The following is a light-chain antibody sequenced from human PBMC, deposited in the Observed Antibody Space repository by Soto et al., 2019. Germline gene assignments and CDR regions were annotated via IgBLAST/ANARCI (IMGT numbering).Light chain of an antibody. CDR2: GAS. V-gene: IGKV3-20*01. Sequence: EIVMTQSPATLSVSPVERATLSCRASQSIHSNLAWYQQKPGQAPRLLIYGASSRATGIPDRFSGSGSGTDFTLTISRLEPEDFAVYYCQQYGSSPQTFGQGTKVDIK. CDR1: QSIHSN. CDR3: QQYGSSPQT. J-gene: IGKJ1*01.